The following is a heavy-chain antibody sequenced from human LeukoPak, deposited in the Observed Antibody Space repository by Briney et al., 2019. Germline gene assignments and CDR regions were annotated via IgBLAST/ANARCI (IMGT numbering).Heavy chain of an antibody. CDR1: GGSISSSSYY. CDR2: IYYSGST. D-gene: IGHD6-6*01. Sequence: SESLSLTCTVSGGSISSSSYYWGWIRQPPGKGLEWIGSIYYSGSTYYNPSLKSRVTISVDTSKNQFSLKLSSVIAADTAVYYCANLSSFDYYYYYYMDVWGKGTTVTVSS. V-gene: IGHV4-39*01. J-gene: IGHJ6*03. CDR3: ANLSSFDYYYYYYMDV.